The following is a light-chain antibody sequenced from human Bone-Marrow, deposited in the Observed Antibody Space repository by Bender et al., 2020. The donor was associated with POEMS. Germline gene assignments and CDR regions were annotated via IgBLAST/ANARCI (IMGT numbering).Light chain of an antibody. CDR2: QDK. V-gene: IGLV3-1*01. Sequence: SYELTQPPSVSVSPGQTATITCSGDNLGDRYVAWYQQKAGQSPVLVIYQDKKRPSGIPERFSGSNSGNTATLTISGAQTVDESDYYCQAWDSSTAVFGGGTKLTVL. CDR1: NLGDRY. J-gene: IGLJ3*02. CDR3: QAWDSSTAV.